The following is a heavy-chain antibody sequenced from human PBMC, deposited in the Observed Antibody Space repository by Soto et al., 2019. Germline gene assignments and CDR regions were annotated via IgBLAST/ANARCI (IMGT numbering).Heavy chain of an antibody. J-gene: IGHJ4*02. CDR3: ARDRDSSGYSPDPYFDY. Sequence: ASVKVSCKASGYTFTSYAMHWVRQAPGQRLEWMGWINAGNGNTKYSQKFQGRVTITGDTSASTAYMELSSLRSEDTAVYYCARDRDSSGYSPDPYFDYWGQGTLVTVSS. D-gene: IGHD3-22*01. CDR2: INAGNGNT. V-gene: IGHV1-3*01. CDR1: GYTFTSYA.